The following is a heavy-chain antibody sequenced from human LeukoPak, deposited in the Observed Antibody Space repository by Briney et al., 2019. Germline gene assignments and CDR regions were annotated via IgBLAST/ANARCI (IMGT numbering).Heavy chain of an antibody. J-gene: IGHJ3*02. Sequence: PSQTLSLTCGVSGGYLSSLAYSWSWIRQPPGKGLEYIGYLYYTGTTYYNPSLKSRVTMSVDTSQNQFSLQLKAVTAADTAVYYCARETAPQAFDIWGLGTMVIVSS. CDR3: ARETAPQAFDI. CDR1: GGYLSSLAYS. D-gene: IGHD1-14*01. CDR2: LYYTGTT. V-gene: IGHV4-30-4*07.